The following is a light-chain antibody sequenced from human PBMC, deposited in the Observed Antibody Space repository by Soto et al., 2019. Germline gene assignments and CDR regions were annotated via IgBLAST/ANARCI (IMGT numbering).Light chain of an antibody. V-gene: IGKV3-11*01. CDR2: AAS. J-gene: IGKJ5*01. CDR3: QQRSGVFT. CDR1: QSVAGH. Sequence: EIVLTQSPASLSLSPGERATHSCRASQSVAGHLAWYQQKPGQAPRLLIYAASNRATGIPARFTGSGFGTYFTLTISSLEPEDFAVYYCQQRSGVFTFGQGTRLEIK.